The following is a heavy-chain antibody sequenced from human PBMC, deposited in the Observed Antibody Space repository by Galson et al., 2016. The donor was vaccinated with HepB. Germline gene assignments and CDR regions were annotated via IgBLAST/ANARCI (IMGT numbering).Heavy chain of an antibody. CDR2: ISADNGNT. V-gene: IGHV1-18*01. CDR3: ASATNCNRADCYADTFHI. Sequence: SVKVSCKASGYTFTNYGISWVRQAPGQGLEWMGWISADNGNTDHAQKFQGRVTMTTETSTTTVYMELMNLRSDDTAMYCCASATNCNRADCYADTFHIWGQGTVVTVSS. D-gene: IGHD2-2*01. CDR1: GYTFTNYG. J-gene: IGHJ3*02.